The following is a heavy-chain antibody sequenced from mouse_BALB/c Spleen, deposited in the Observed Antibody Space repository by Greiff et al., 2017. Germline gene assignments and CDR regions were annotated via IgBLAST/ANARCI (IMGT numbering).Heavy chain of an antibody. CDR2: ISDGGSYT. J-gene: IGHJ3*01. D-gene: IGHD2-4*01. CDR3: ARKVYYDYDGTFFAY. Sequence: EVKLVESGGGLVKPGGSLKLSCAASGFTFSDYYMYWVRQTPEKRLEWVATISDGGSYTYYPDSVKGRFTISRDNAKNNLYLQMSSLKSEDTAMYYCARKVYYDYDGTFFAYWGQGTLVTVSA. V-gene: IGHV5-4*02. CDR1: GFTFSDYY.